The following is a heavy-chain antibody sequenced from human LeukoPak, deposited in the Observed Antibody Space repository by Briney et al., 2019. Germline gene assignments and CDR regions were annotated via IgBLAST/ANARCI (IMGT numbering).Heavy chain of an antibody. J-gene: IGHJ4*02. CDR3: ARDSPFVSSASLNDY. Sequence: ASVKVSCKASGYTFTGYYMHWVRQAPGQGLEWMGWINPNSGNTNYAQKLQGRVTMTTDTSTSTAYMELRSLRSDDTAVYYCARDSPFVSSASLNDYWGQGTLVTVSS. V-gene: IGHV1-18*04. CDR2: INPNSGNT. CDR1: GYTFTGYY. D-gene: IGHD3-16*01.